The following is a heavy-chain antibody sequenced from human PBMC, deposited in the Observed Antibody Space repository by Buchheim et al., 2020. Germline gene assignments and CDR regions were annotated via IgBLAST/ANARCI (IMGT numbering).Heavy chain of an antibody. CDR1: GFTFSDYY. CDR2: ISTSSSYT. J-gene: IGHJ5*02. V-gene: IGHV3-11*06. CDR3: ARHDFWSGYPRWNWFDP. Sequence: QVQLVESGGGLVKPGGSLRLSCAASGFTFSDYYMSWIRQAPGKGLEWVSYISTSSSYTNYADSLKGRFTISRDNAKNSLYLQMNSLRAEDTAVYYCARHDFWSGYPRWNWFDPWGQGTL. D-gene: IGHD3-3*01.